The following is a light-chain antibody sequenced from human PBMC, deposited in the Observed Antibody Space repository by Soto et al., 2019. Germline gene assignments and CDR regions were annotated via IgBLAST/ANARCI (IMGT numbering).Light chain of an antibody. J-gene: IGKJ2*01. CDR3: QQYGSSPYT. Sequence: EIVLTQSPGTLSLSLGERATLSCRASQSVSSSYLAWYQQKPGQAPRLLIYGTSSRATGIPDRFSGSGSGTDFTLSISRVEAEDFAVYYCQQYGSSPYTFGQGTKLEIK. CDR1: QSVSSSY. CDR2: GTS. V-gene: IGKV3-20*01.